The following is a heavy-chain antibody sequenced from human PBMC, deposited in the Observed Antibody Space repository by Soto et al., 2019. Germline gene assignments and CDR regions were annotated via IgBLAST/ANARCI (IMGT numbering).Heavy chain of an antibody. D-gene: IGHD3-3*01. Sequence: QVQLVQSGAEVKKPGASVKVSCKASGYTFTSYGISWVRQAPGQGLEWMGWISAYNGNTNYAQKLQGRVTMTTDTATSTAYMELRSLRSDDTAVYYCARTYYDFWSGRVTAFDYWGQGTLVTVSS. CDR2: ISAYNGNT. J-gene: IGHJ4*02. CDR1: GYTFTSYG. CDR3: ARTYYDFWSGRVTAFDY. V-gene: IGHV1-18*01.